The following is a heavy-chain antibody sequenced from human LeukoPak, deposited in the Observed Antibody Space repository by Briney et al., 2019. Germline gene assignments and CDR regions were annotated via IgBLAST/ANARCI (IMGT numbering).Heavy chain of an antibody. CDR1: GFTFSNSW. CDR3: VKDRYDYDSGSQAN. V-gene: IGHV3-7*03. J-gene: IGHJ4*02. CDR2: VQHIGGET. D-gene: IGHD3-22*01. Sequence: GGSLRLSCAGSGFTFSNSWMGWVRQAPGKGLEWVANVQHIGGETYYVDSVKGRFTISRDNAQNSVYLQMNSLRVEDTAFYYCVKDRYDYDSGSQANWGRGILVTVSS.